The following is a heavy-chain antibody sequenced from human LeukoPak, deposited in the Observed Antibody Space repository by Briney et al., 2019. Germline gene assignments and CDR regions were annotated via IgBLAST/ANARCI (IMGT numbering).Heavy chain of an antibody. D-gene: IGHD6-19*01. CDR2: IYTSGST. CDR1: GGSISSYY. Sequence: PSETLSLTCTVSGGSISSYYWSRLRQPAGKGLEWIGRIYTSGSTNYNPSLKSRVTMSVDTSKNQFSLKLSSVTAADTAIYYCAREGWDYYYMDVWGKGTTVTVSS. V-gene: IGHV4-4*07. CDR3: AREGWDYYYMDV. J-gene: IGHJ6*03.